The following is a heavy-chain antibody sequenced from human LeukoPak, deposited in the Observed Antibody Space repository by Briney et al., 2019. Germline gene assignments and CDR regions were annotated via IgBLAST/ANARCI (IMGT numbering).Heavy chain of an antibody. J-gene: IGHJ4*02. V-gene: IGHV4-59*01. CDR2: IYYTGIT. Sequence: PSETLSLTCTVSSVSIAPSWWSWIRQSPGKGLEWIGYIYYTGITNYNPSLKSRVTMLVDTSKNQFSLQLTSVTAADTAVYYCARKGLAHHIFDYXXQGALVTVS. CDR1: SVSIAPSW. D-gene: IGHD2-21*01. CDR3: ARKGLAHHIFDY.